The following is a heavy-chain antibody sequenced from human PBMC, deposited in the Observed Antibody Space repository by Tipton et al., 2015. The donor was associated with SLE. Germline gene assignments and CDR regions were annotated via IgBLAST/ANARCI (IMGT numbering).Heavy chain of an antibody. CDR3: ARMRGGYNAHH. J-gene: IGHJ4*02. Sequence: TLSLTCTVSGGSISGSSYYWDWIREPPGKGLEWIGYISYSGSTNYNPSVRSRVSISLDTSKNQFSLKVKSVTTADTAVYYCARMRGGYNAHHRGQGILVTVSS. CDR2: ISYSGST. CDR1: GGSISGSSYY. D-gene: IGHD5-24*01. V-gene: IGHV4-61*05.